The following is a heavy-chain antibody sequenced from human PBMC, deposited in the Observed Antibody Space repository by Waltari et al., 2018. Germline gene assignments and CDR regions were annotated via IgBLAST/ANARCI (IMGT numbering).Heavy chain of an antibody. CDR3: AAENPTRSYDLDA. D-gene: IGHD3-16*01. CDR1: GDSISSSGFY. CDR2: IYYEGST. J-gene: IGHJ5*02. V-gene: IGHV4-39*01. Sequence: QPQLQESGPGLVKPSETLSLTCNVSGDSISSSGFYWVWIRQSPGKGLEWIGSIYYEGSTYYSPSLRSRVTISADTSKNQFSLKLTSVTAADTAVYYCAAENPTRSYDLDAWGQGILVTASS.